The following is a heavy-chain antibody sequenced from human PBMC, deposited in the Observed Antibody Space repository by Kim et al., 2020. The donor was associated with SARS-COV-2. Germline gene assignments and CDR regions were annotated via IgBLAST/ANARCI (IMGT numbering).Heavy chain of an antibody. D-gene: IGHD3-10*01. CDR3: ATYYYGSGSYPFDY. Sequence: GGSLRLSCAASGFTFSSYSMNWVRQAPGKGLEWVSSISSSSSYIYYADSVKGRFTISRDNAKNSLYLQMNSLRAEDTAVYYCATYYYGSGSYPFDYWGQGTLVTVSS. CDR2: ISSSSSYI. J-gene: IGHJ4*02. V-gene: IGHV3-21*01. CDR1: GFTFSSYS.